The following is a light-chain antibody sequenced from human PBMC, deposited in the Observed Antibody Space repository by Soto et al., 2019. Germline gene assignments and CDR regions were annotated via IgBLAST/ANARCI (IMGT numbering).Light chain of an antibody. J-gene: IGKJ5*01. CDR3: QQYANSPFT. CDR2: GVS. CDR1: QPVSSNF. Sequence: ELVLTQSPGTLSLPPGESATLSCRASQPVSSNFLAWYQQKPGQAPRLLIYGVSSRASGIPDRFFGSGSGTDFTLTINRLEPEDFAVYYCQQYANSPFTVGQGTRLEIK. V-gene: IGKV3-20*01.